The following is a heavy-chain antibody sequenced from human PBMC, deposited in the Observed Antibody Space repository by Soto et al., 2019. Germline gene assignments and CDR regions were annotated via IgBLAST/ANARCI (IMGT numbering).Heavy chain of an antibody. V-gene: IGHV3-23*01. CDR3: AKDAGGGPYSTAWYEFDY. D-gene: IGHD2-2*01. Sequence: GGSLRLSCTVSGFAFNNYGINWVRQAPGKGPEWVAVISDTGGGTYYADSVKGRFTISRDNSKNTLYLQMNSLRAEDTGLYYCAKDAGGGPYSTAWYEFDYWGQGTQVTVSS. J-gene: IGHJ4*02. CDR2: ISDTGGGT. CDR1: GFAFNNYG.